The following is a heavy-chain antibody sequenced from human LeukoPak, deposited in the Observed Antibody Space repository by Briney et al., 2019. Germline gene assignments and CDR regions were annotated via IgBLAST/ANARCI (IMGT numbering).Heavy chain of an antibody. CDR3: ARATDYYDSSGYYYSFDY. V-gene: IGHV6-1*01. Sequence: SQTPSLTCAISGDSVSSNSAAWDSIRQSPSSCLEWLGRTYYRAKWYNDYVVYVKSRITINPETSRNQFSLQLNSVTPEDTAVYYCARATDYYDSSGYYYSFDYWGQGTLVTVSS. CDR2: TYYRAKWYN. D-gene: IGHD3-22*01. CDR1: GDSVSSNSAA. J-gene: IGHJ4*02.